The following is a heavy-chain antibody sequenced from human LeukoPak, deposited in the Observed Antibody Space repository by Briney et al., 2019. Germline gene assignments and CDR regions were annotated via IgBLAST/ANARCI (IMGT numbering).Heavy chain of an antibody. V-gene: IGHV5-51*01. J-gene: IGHJ6*03. Sequence: GESLKISCKGSGYSFTSYWIGWVRQMPGKGLEWMGIIYPGDSDTRYSPSFQGQVTISADKSISTAYLQWSSLKASDTAMYYCARHVNSPFVLQLPHYYSYYMDVWGKGTTVTVSS. CDR3: ARHVNSPFVLQLPHYYSYYMDV. CDR1: GYSFTSYW. CDR2: IYPGDSDT. D-gene: IGHD1-26*01.